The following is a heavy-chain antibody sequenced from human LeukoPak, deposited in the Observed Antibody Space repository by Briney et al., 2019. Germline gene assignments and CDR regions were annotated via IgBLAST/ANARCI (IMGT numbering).Heavy chain of an antibody. CDR2: IWYEGSNK. CDR1: GFTFNSFG. D-gene: IGHD6-13*01. CDR3: ARGGQPDYFDY. V-gene: IGHV3-33*01. Sequence: QPGRSLRLSCSASGFTFNSFGMHWVRHSTGKGLEGVALIWYEGSNKNYADSVKGRFTISRDNSKNTLYLQMNSLRAEDTAVDYCARGGQPDYFDYWGQGTLVTVSS. J-gene: IGHJ4*02.